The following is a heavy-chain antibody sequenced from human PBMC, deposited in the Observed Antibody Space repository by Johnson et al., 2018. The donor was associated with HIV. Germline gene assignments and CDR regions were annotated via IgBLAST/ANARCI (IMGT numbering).Heavy chain of an antibody. V-gene: IGHV3-53*01. D-gene: IGHD3-9*01. Sequence: VQLVESGGGLIQPGGSLRLSCAASGFTVSTNYMSWVRQAPGKGLEWVSIIYSGGSTYYADSVQGRFTITRDNSKNTLFLQMDSLRDEDTAVYYCARDRILTGYDAFDIWGQGTMVTVSS. CDR1: GFTVSTNY. CDR2: IYSGGST. CDR3: ARDRILTGYDAFDI. J-gene: IGHJ3*02.